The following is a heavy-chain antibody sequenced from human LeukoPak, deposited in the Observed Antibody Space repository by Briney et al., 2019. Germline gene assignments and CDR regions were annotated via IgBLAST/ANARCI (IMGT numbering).Heavy chain of an antibody. CDR2: ISWNSGSI. CDR3: ARSGEAGTFDY. CDR1: GFTFSSYS. V-gene: IGHV3-48*01. D-gene: IGHD6-13*01. Sequence: GGSLRLSCAASGFTFSSYSMNWVRQAPGKGLEWVSGISWNSGSIGYADSVKGRFTISRDNSKNTLHLQMNSLRGEDTAVYYYARSGEAGTFDYWGQGTLVTVSS. J-gene: IGHJ4*02.